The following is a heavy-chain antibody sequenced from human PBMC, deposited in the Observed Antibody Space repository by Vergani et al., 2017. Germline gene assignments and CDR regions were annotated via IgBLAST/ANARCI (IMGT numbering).Heavy chain of an antibody. D-gene: IGHD3-22*01. V-gene: IGHV3-30*03. CDR2: ISYDGSNK. CDR1: GFTFSSYG. J-gene: IGHJ3*02. Sequence: VQLVESGGGVVQPGRSLRLSCAASGFTFSSYGMHWVRQAPGKGLEWVAVISYDGSNKYYADSVKGRFTISRDNSKNTLYLQMNSLRAEDTAVYYCATSSTMMGAFDIWGQGTMVTVSS. CDR3: ATSSTMMGAFDI.